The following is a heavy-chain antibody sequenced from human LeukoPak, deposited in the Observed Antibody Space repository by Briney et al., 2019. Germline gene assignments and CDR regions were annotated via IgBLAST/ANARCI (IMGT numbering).Heavy chain of an antibody. CDR3: ARMIVVVVAAQPYYFDY. V-gene: IGHV4-38-2*02. CDR1: GGSISSGYY. J-gene: IGHJ4*02. Sequence: PSETLSLTCTVSGGSISSGYYWGWIRQPPGKGLEWIGSIYHSGSTYYNPSLRSRVTISVDTSKNQFSLKLSSVTAADTAVYYCARMIVVVVAAQPYYFDYWGQGTLVTVSS. D-gene: IGHD2-15*01. CDR2: IYHSGST.